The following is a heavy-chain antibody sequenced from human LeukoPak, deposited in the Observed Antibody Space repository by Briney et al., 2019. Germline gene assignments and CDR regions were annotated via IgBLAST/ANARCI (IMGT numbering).Heavy chain of an antibody. CDR2: INHSGST. CDR3: ARRGYSYYYYMDV. J-gene: IGHJ6*03. CDR1: GGSFSGYY. V-gene: IGHV4-34*01. Sequence: PSETLSLTCAVYGGSFSGYYWSWIRQAPGKGLEWIAEINHSGSTNYNPSLKSRVTISVDTSKNQFSPKLSSVTAADTAVYYCARRGYSYYYYMDVWGKGTTVTVSS.